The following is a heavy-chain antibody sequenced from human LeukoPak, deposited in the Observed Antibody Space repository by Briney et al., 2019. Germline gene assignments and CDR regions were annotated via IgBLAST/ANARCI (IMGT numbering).Heavy chain of an antibody. CDR1: GGSFSGYY. CDR3: ARGGWFGENYYYYGMDV. J-gene: IGHJ6*02. CDR2: IYYSGST. Sequence: PSETLSLTCAVYGGSFSGYYWSWIRQPPGKGLEWIGYIYYSGSTNYNPSLKSRVTISVDTSKNQFSLKLSSVTAADTAVYYCARGGWFGENYYYYGMDVWAKGPRSPSP. V-gene: IGHV4-59*01. D-gene: IGHD3-10*01.